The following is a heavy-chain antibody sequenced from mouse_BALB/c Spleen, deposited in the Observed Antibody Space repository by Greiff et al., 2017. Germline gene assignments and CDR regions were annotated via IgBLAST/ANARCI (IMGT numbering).Heavy chain of an antibody. D-gene: IGHD2-14*01. CDR2: IYPGNSDT. Sequence: VQLKQSGTVLARPGASVKMSCKASGYTFTSYWMHWVKQRPGQGLEWIGAIYPGNSDTSYNQKFKGKAKLTAVTSTSTAYMELSSLTNEDSAVYYCTTRRYDEGHFDYWGQGTTLTVSS. CDR1: GYTFTSYW. V-gene: IGHV1-5*01. CDR3: TTRRYDEGHFDY. J-gene: IGHJ2*01.